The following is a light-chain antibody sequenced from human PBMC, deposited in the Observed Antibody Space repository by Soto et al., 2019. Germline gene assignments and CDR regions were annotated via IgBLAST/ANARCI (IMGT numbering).Light chain of an antibody. J-gene: IGKJ4*02. Sequence: DIQMTQSPSSLSASVGDRVTITCRSSQTINSYLNWYQQKPGKAPKLLIYAASNLQSGVPSRYSGSGSGTDFTLNISSLQPEDFETSYCQQTYSPTRTLGGGTQVDSK. CDR3: QQTYSPTRT. CDR1: QTINSY. V-gene: IGKV1-39*01. CDR2: AAS.